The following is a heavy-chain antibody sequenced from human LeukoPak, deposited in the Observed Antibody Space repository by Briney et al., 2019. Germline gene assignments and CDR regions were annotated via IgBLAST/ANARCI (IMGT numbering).Heavy chain of an antibody. CDR1: GYTFTSYY. CDR3: ARDTTPYNWFDP. J-gene: IGHJ5*02. D-gene: IGHD1-26*01. Sequence: ASVKVSCKASGYTFTSYYMHWVRQAPGQGLEWMGIINPSGGSTSYAQKFQGRVTMTRDTSTSTAYMELSSLRSEDTAVYYCARDTTPYNWFDPWGQGTLVTVSS. V-gene: IGHV1-46*01. CDR2: INPSGGST.